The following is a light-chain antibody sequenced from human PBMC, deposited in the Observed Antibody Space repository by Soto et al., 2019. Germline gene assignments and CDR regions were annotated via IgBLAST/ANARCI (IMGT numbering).Light chain of an antibody. CDR2: GAS. CDR3: QQYNSFPPYT. V-gene: IGKV1-5*01. Sequence: IQMTQSPSTLSASLGDRVTITCRASQDISNWMAWYQQKSGKAPILLIYGASTLQTGVPSRFRGSGSGTEFNRTITSLQSVDFATYYCQQYNSFPPYTFGPGTKVEI. CDR1: QDISNW. J-gene: IGKJ3*01.